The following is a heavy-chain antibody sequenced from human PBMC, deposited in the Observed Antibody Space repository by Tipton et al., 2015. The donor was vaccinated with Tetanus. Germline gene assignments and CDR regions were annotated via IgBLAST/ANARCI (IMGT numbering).Heavy chain of an antibody. CDR3: GRAAGYHYGSGSYYSGEDY. CDR2: ISAYNGDT. D-gene: IGHD3-10*01. Sequence: QVQLVQSGAEVKKPGASVKVSGKTSGYTFSNYGVSWVRQAPGRGLEWMGWISAYNGDTNTAQNLQGRVTMTTDTSTSTASMEVRSLTYDDTAVYYCGRAAGYHYGSGSYYSGEDYWGRGPLVTVSS. J-gene: IGHJ4*02. V-gene: IGHV1-18*01. CDR1: GYTFSNYG.